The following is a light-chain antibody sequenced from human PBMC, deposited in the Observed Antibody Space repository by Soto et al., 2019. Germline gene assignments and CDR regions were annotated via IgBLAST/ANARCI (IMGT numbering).Light chain of an antibody. V-gene: IGLV2-14*01. Sequence: QSALTQPASVSGSPGQSITISCTGTSSDVGGYNYVSWYQQHPGKAPKLMIYEVSNRPSGVSNRFSGSKSGETASLTISGLQAEDEDDYYCSSYTSSSTRVVFGGGTKVTVL. CDR2: EVS. CDR1: SSDVGGYNY. J-gene: IGLJ2*01. CDR3: SSYTSSSTRVV.